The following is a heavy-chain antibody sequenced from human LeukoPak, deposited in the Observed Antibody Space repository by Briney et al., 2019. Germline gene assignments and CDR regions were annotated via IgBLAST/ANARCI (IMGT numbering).Heavy chain of an antibody. CDR2: ISDSGGSA. CDR1: GFTVSSNY. V-gene: IGHV3-23*01. Sequence: GGSLRLSCAASGFTVSSNYMNWVRQAPGKGLEWVSGISDSGGSACYADSVKGRFTISRDNSKNTLYLQMNSLRAEDTAVYYCAKPGPGPSGFDSWGQGTLVTVSS. CDR3: AKPGPGPSGFDS. D-gene: IGHD7-27*01. J-gene: IGHJ4*02.